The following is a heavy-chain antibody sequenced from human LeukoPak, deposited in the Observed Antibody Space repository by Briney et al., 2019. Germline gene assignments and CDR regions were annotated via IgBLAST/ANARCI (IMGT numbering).Heavy chain of an antibody. CDR2: IYSGGST. CDR3: GRAGDIAARLFDY. V-gene: IGHV3-66*02. D-gene: IGHD6-6*01. J-gene: IGHJ4*02. CDR1: GFTVSSNY. Sequence: GGSLRLSCAASGFTVSSNYMSWVRQAPGKGLEWVAVIYSGGSTNYGDCVKGRFNNSRNNSKNMLYLQMKSLRAEEKAVYYCGRAGDIAARLFDYWGQGTLVTVSS.